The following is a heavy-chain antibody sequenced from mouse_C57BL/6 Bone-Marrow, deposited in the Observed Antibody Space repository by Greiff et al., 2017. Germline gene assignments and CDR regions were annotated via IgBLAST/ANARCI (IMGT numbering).Heavy chain of an antibody. J-gene: IGHJ1*03. Sequence: VQLQQPGAELVKPGASVKMSCKASGYTFTSYWITWVKQRPGQGLEWIGDIYPGSGSTNYNEKFKSKATLTVDTSSSTAYMQLSSLTSENSAVYYWARPYYSNYWYFDVWGTGTTVTVSS. V-gene: IGHV1-55*01. CDR3: ARPYYSNYWYFDV. D-gene: IGHD2-5*01. CDR1: GYTFTSYW. CDR2: IYPGSGST.